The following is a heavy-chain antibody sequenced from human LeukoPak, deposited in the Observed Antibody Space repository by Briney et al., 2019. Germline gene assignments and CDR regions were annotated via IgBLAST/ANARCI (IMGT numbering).Heavy chain of an antibody. V-gene: IGHV4-59*01. J-gene: IGHJ4*02. D-gene: IGHD6-19*01. CDR1: GGSISSYY. Sequence: PSETLSLTCTVSGGSISSYYWSWIRQPPGKGLEWIGYINYSGSTKYNPSLKSRVTISVDTSKNQFSLKVSSVTAADTAVYYCARHSGSRTKEYYIDYWGQGTLVTVSS. CDR2: INYSGST. CDR3: ARHSGSRTKEYYIDY.